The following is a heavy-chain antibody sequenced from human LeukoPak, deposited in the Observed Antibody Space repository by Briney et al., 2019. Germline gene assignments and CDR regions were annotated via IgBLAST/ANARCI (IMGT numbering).Heavy chain of an antibody. CDR2: LYPGDSET. CDR1: GYTFNNYW. V-gene: IGHV5-51*01. D-gene: IGHD6-6*01. J-gene: IGHJ6*02. Sequence: GESLKISCKGSGYTFNNYWIGWVRHMPGKGLEWMGFLYPGDSETRYSPSFQGQVTISADKSISTAYVQWTGLKASDSAIYYCARRASRSSGVYYGLDVWGQGTTVTVSS. CDR3: ARRASRSSGVYYGLDV.